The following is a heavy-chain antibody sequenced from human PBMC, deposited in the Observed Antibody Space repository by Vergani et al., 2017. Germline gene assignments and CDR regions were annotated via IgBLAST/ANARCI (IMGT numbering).Heavy chain of an antibody. CDR2: INPSGGST. Sequence: QVQLVQSGAEVKKPGASVKVSCKASGYTFTSYYMHWVRQAPGQGLEWMGIINPSGGSTSYAQKFQGRVTMTRDTSTSTVYMELSSLRSEDTAVYYCASSYCGGDCYSVDSYWGQGTLVTVSS. V-gene: IGHV1-46*01. D-gene: IGHD2-21*02. J-gene: IGHJ4*02. CDR1: GYTFTSYY. CDR3: ASSYCGGDCYSVDSY.